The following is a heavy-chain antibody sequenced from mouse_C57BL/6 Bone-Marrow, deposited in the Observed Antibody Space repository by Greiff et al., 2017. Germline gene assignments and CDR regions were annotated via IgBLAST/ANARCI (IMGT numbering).Heavy chain of an antibody. V-gene: IGHV1-50*01. D-gene: IGHD1-1*02. Sequence: QVQLQQPGAELVKPGASVKLSCKASGYTFTSYWMQWVKQRPGQGLEWIGEIDPSDSYTNYNQKFKGKATLTVDTSSSTAYMQLSSLTSVDSAVYYCARGGYYWYFDVWGTGTTVTVSS. CDR3: ARGGYYWYFDV. CDR1: GYTFTSYW. CDR2: IDPSDSYT. J-gene: IGHJ1*03.